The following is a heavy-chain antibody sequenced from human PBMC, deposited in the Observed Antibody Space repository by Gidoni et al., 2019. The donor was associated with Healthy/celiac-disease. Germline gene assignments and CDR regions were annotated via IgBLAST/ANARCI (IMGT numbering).Heavy chain of an antibody. CDR1: GGSISSSSYY. Sequence: QLQLQESGPGLVKPSETLSLTCTVSGGSISSSSYYWGWIRQPPGKGLEWSGSIYYSGSTYYNPSLKSRVTISVDTSKNQFSLKLSSVTAADTAVYYCARDSGGWAPIDYWGQGTLVTVSS. J-gene: IGHJ4*02. CDR2: IYYSGST. CDR3: ARDSGGWAPIDY. D-gene: IGHD6-19*01. V-gene: IGHV4-39*07.